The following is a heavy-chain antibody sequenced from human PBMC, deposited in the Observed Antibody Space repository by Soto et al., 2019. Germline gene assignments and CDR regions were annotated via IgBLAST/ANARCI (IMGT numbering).Heavy chain of an antibody. D-gene: IGHD3-10*01. CDR2: ISGSGFTT. J-gene: IGHJ6*02. CDR1: GFTFDNYG. CDR3: AKDRNGSGNYYYGMDV. V-gene: IGHV3-23*01. Sequence: EVQLLESGGGLVQPGGSLRLSCVASGFTFDNYGLSWVRQAPGKGLEWVAAISGSGFTTYYADPVKGRFTISRDNSKNTFYLQMNSLRAEDTAVYYCAKDRNGSGNYYYGMDVWGQGTTVTVSS.